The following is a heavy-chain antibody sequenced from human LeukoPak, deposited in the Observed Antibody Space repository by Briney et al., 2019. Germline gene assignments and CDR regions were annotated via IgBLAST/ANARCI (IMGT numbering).Heavy chain of an antibody. Sequence: KASETLSLTCTVSGGSISSSSYYWGWIRQPRGKGLEWIGSIYYSGSTYYNPSLKSRVTISVDTSKNQFSLKLSSVTAADTAVYYCARNGSRRLRNPKYYYYYMDVWGKGTTVTVSS. J-gene: IGHJ6*03. CDR1: GGSISSSSYY. V-gene: IGHV4-39*01. D-gene: IGHD1-14*01. CDR3: ARNGSRRLRNPKYYYYYMDV. CDR2: IYYSGST.